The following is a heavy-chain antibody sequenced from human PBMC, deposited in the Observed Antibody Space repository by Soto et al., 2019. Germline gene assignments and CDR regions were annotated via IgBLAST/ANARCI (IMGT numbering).Heavy chain of an antibody. D-gene: IGHD2-2*01. CDR2: IYYSGST. J-gene: IGHJ5*02. V-gene: IGHV4-39*01. CDR1: GGSISSSSYY. Sequence: QLQLQESGPGLVKPSETLSLTCTVSGGSISSSSYYWGWIRQPPGKGLEWIGSIYYSGSTYYNPSLKSRVTISVDTSKNQFSLKLSSVTAADTAVYYCARRVGYCISTSCLNWFDPWGQGTLVTVSS. CDR3: ARRVGYCISTSCLNWFDP.